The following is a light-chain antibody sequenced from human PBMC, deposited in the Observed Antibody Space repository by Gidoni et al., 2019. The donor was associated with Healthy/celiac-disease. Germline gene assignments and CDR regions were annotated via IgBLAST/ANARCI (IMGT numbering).Light chain of an antibody. CDR3: QQSYSTPRT. CDR1: QSIRSY. Sequence: DIRLTQSPSSLSASVGNRVTITCRASQSIRSYLNWYQQKPGKAPKLLIYDASSLQSGVPSRFSGSGSGTDFTLTISSLQPEDFATYYCQQSYSTPRTFGQGTKVEIK. J-gene: IGKJ1*01. CDR2: DAS. V-gene: IGKV1-39*01.